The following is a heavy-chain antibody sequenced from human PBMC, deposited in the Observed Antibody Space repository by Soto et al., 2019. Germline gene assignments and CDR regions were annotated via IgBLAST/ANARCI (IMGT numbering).Heavy chain of an antibody. CDR1: GGTFSSYA. V-gene: IGHV1-69*13. J-gene: IGHJ4*02. Sequence: SVKVSCKASGGTFSSYAISWVRQAPGQGLEWMGGIIPIFGTANYAQKFQGRVTITADESTSTAYMELSSLRSEDTAVYYCARVGRDGYNRPHFDYWGQGXLVTVYS. CDR2: IIPIFGTA. D-gene: IGHD5-12*01. CDR3: ARVGRDGYNRPHFDY.